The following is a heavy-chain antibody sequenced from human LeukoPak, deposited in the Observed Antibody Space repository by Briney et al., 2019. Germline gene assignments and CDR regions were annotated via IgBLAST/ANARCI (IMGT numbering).Heavy chain of an antibody. J-gene: IGHJ4*02. Sequence: SETLSLTCTVSGYSISSGYDWGWIRQAPGKGLEWLGSISQSGTTYDNPSLKSRVTLSVDTSKNQVSLKLSSVTAADTAVYYCARANEYYYDSSGYLPYYFDYWGQGTLVTVSS. CDR1: GYSISSGYD. V-gene: IGHV4-38-2*02. CDR3: ARANEYYYDSSGYLPYYFDY. CDR2: ISQSGTT. D-gene: IGHD3-22*01.